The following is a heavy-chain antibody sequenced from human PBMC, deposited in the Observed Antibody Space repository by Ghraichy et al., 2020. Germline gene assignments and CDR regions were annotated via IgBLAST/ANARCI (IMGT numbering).Heavy chain of an antibody. CDR2: IYTSGST. J-gene: IGHJ3*02. CDR1: GGSISSYY. D-gene: IGHD3-22*01. V-gene: IGHV4-4*07. CDR3: ARVSNTMIGDAFDI. Sequence: SDTLSLTCTVSGGSISSYYWSWIRQPAGKGLEWIGRIYTSGSTNYNPSLKSRVTMSVDTSKNQFSLKLSSVTAADTAVYYCARVSNTMIGDAFDIWGQGTMVTVSS.